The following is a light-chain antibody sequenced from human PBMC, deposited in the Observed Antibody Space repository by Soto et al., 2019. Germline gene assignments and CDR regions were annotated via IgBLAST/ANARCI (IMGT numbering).Light chain of an antibody. J-gene: IGLJ1*01. Sequence: QSALTQPASVSGSPGQSITISCTGTSSDIGAYNYVSWYQQHPGKVPKLIISEVSYRPSGVSNRHSGSKSGNTASLTISGLQDEDGADYYCCAHRGYSSFYVFGTGTKVTVL. CDR2: EVS. CDR1: SSDIGAYNY. V-gene: IGLV2-14*01. CDR3: CAHRGYSSFYV.